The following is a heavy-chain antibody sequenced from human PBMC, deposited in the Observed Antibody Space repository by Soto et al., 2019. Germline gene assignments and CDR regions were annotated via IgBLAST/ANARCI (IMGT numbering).Heavy chain of an antibody. J-gene: IGHJ4*02. V-gene: IGHV4-61*01. CDR2: IYYSGST. CDR3: AVDTRQGGPHSSSWYYFDY. CDR1: GGSVSSGSYY. Sequence: SETLSLTCTVSGGSVSSGSYYWSWIRQPPGKGLEWIGYIYYSGSTNYNPSLKSRVTISVDTSKNQFSLKLSSVTAADTAVYYCAVDTRQGGPHSSSWYYFDYWGQGTLVTVSS. D-gene: IGHD6-13*01.